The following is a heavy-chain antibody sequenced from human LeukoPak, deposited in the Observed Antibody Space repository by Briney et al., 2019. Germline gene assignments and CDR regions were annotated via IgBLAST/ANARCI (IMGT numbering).Heavy chain of an antibody. CDR1: GGSFSGYY. V-gene: IGHV4-34*01. J-gene: IGHJ4*02. Sequence: SETLSLTCAVYGGSFSGYYWSWIPQPPGKGLEWIGEINHSGSTNYNPSLKSRVTISVDTSKNQFSLKLSSVTAADTAVYYCARGRSAFDSSGPFDYWGQGTLVTVSS. CDR2: INHSGST. D-gene: IGHD3-22*01. CDR3: ARGRSAFDSSGPFDY.